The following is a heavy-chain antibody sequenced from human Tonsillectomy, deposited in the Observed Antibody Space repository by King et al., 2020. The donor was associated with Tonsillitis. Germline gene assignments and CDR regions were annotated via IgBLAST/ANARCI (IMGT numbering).Heavy chain of an antibody. V-gene: IGHV4-31*03. CDR2: IYYSGST. J-gene: IGHJ5*02. Sequence: QLQESGPGLVKPSQTLSLTCTVSGGSISSGAYYWSWVRQHPGKGLEWIGYIYYSGSTYYNPSLKSRITISIDTSKNQFSLKLSSVTAADTAVYYCARDIYRNWFDPWGPGTLVTVSS. D-gene: IGHD5/OR15-5a*01. CDR1: GGSISSGAYY. CDR3: ARDIYRNWFDP.